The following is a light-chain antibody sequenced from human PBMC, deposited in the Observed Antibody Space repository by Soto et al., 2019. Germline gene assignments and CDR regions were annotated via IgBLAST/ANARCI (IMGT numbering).Light chain of an antibody. CDR3: QQYYGAPLT. Sequence: DIVMTQSPDSLAVSLGERATINCKSSQSLLYSLNNKNYLAWYQQKPGQPPKLLIHWASTREYGVPDRFTGSGYGTDFTLTISSLQAEDVAVYYCQQYYGAPLTFGGGTKVEIK. CDR2: WAS. CDR1: QSLLYSLNNKNY. J-gene: IGKJ4*01. V-gene: IGKV4-1*01.